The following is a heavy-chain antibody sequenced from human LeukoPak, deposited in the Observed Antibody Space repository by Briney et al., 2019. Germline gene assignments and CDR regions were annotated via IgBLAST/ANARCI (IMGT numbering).Heavy chain of an antibody. V-gene: IGHV3-21*04. D-gene: IGHD6-13*01. CDR3: AKKSGIAAAGDSDY. Sequence: GGSLRLSCAASGFTFSSYSMNWVRQAPGKGLEWVSSISSSSSYIYYADSVKGRFTISRDNSKNTLYLQMNSLRAEDTAVYYCAKKSGIAAAGDSDYWGQGTLVTVSS. CDR1: GFTFSSYS. CDR2: ISSSSSYI. J-gene: IGHJ4*02.